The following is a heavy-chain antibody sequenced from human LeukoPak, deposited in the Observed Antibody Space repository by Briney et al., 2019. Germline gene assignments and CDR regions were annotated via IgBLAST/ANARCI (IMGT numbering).Heavy chain of an antibody. J-gene: IGHJ4*02. CDR1: GGSISSYY. V-gene: IGHV4-59*08. CDR3: ARRHYGLNGNYFDY. D-gene: IGHD4-17*01. CDR2: IYYSGST. Sequence: SETLSLTCTVSGGSISSYYWSWIRQPPGKGPEWIGYIYYSGSTNYNPSLKSRVTISVDTSKNQFSLKLSSVTAADTAVYYCARRHYGLNGNYFDYWGQGTLVTVSS.